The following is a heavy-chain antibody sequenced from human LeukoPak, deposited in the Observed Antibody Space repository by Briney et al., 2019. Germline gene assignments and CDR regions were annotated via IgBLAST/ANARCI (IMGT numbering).Heavy chain of an antibody. Sequence: GASVKVSCKXSGYTFTGYYMHWVRQAPGQGLEWMGRINPNSGGTNYAQKFQGRVTMTRDTSISTAYMELSRLRSDDTAVYYCARALKGIAAAKLGLAYWGQGTLVTVSS. CDR2: INPNSGGT. CDR3: ARALKGIAAAKLGLAY. D-gene: IGHD6-13*01. CDR1: GYTFTGYY. J-gene: IGHJ4*02. V-gene: IGHV1-2*06.